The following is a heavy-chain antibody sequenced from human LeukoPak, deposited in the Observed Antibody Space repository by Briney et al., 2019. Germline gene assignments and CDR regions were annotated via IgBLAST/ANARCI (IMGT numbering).Heavy chain of an antibody. V-gene: IGHV4-4*02. D-gene: IGHD3-10*01. CDR2: IYHSGST. J-gene: IGHJ5*02. Sequence: PSETLSLTCAVSGGSISSSNWWSWVRQPPGKGLEWIGEIYHSGSTNYNPSLKSRVTISVDKSKNQFSLKLSSVTAADTAVYYCACLGPGTYGSGTYWFDPWGQGTLVTVSS. CDR1: GGSISSSNW. CDR3: ACLGPGTYGSGTYWFDP.